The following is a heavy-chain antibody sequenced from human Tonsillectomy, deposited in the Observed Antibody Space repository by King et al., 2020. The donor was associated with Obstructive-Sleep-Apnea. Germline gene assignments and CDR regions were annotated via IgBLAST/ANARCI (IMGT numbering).Heavy chain of an antibody. CDR2: MNPNSGNT. Sequence: VQLVESGAEVKKPGASVKVSCKASGYTFTSYDINWVRQATGQGLEWMGWMNPNSGNTGYAQKFQGIVTMTMNTSLSTAYMGLRSLRSEDTAVYYCARGGGEQPPGFYFDYWGQGTLVTVSS. V-gene: IGHV1-8*01. CDR1: GYTFTSYD. D-gene: IGHD3-16*01. J-gene: IGHJ4*02. CDR3: ARGGGEQPPGFYFDY.